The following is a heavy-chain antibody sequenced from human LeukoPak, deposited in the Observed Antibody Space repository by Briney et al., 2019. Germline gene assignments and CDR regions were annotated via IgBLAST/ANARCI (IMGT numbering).Heavy chain of an antibody. J-gene: IGHJ6*02. V-gene: IGHV1-18*01. CDR1: GYTFISYG. D-gene: IGHD6-19*01. CDR2: ISAYNGNT. Sequence: ASVKVSCKASGYTFISYGISWVRQAPGQGLEWMGWISAYNGNTNFAQKLQGRVTMTTDTSTSTAYMELRSLRSDDTAVDYCARDKGTAVANGMDVWGQGTTVTVSS. CDR3: ARDKGTAVANGMDV.